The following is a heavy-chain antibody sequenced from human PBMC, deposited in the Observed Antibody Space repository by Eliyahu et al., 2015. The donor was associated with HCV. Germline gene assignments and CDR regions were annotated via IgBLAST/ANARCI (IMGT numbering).Heavy chain of an antibody. V-gene: IGHV3-23*01. D-gene: IGHD4-17*01. CDR1: GFTFANYA. J-gene: IGHJ4*02. Sequence: EVQLLESGGGLVQPGGSLRLSCVASGFTFANYAMSRVPPAPGAGLGWVAALSVGGDSAFYVPSAKGRFTISRDNSKNTLFLQMTSLRAEDTALYYCARADYGDFVVHWGQGTLVTVSS. CDR3: ARADYGDFVVH. CDR2: LSVGGDSA.